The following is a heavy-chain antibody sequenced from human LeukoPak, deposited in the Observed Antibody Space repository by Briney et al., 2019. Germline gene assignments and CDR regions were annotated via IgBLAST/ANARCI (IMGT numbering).Heavy chain of an antibody. Sequence: GGSLRLSCAASGFTFSSYAMSWVRQAPGKGLEWVSAISGSGGSTYYADSVKGRFTISRDNSKNTLYLQMSSLRAEDTAVYYCANLLQYCSSTSCPYFDYWGQGTLVTVSS. D-gene: IGHD2-2*01. CDR1: GFTFSSYA. V-gene: IGHV3-23*01. CDR3: ANLLQYCSSTSCPYFDY. CDR2: ISGSGGST. J-gene: IGHJ4*02.